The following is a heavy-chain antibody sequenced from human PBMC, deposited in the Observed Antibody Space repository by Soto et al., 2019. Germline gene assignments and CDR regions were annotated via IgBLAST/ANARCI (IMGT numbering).Heavy chain of an antibody. CDR1: GYIFNSFG. V-gene: IGHV1-18*01. J-gene: IGHJ4*02. CDR3: ARRWNTGDMDY. CDR2: ISAYTGNT. Sequence: QVQLVQSGGEVKKPGASVKVSCKASGYIFNSFGISWVRQAPGQGLEWMGWISAYTGNTKYAQNFQGRVTMTTDTSTSTAYKELRSLRSDDTAVYYCARRWNTGDMDYWGQGTLVTVSS. D-gene: IGHD2-15*01.